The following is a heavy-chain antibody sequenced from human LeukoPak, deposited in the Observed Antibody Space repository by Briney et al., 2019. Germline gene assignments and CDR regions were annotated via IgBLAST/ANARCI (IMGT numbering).Heavy chain of an antibody. D-gene: IGHD3-10*01. CDR2: IKQDESEK. J-gene: IGHJ4*02. CDR3: AKDLHTYYYGSGSYSPFDY. CDR1: GFTFSSYW. V-gene: IGHV3-7*01. Sequence: SGGSLRLSCAASGFTFSSYWMSWVRQAPGKGLEWVANIKQDESEKYYADSAEGRFTISRDNAKNSVYLKMNSLRAEDSAVYYCAKDLHTYYYGSGSYSPFDYWGQGTLVTVSS.